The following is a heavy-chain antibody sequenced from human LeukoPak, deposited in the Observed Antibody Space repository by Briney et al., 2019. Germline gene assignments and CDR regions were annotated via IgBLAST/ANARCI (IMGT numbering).Heavy chain of an antibody. CDR1: GYTFTGYY. D-gene: IGHD3-9*01. J-gene: IGHJ4*02. Sequence: GASVKVSCKASGYTFTGYYIHWVRQAPGQGLEWMGWINPNSGGTNYAQKFQGRVTMTRDTSISTAYMELSRLRSDDTAVYYCARDTYYDILTGYYPYWGQGTLVTVSS. V-gene: IGHV1-2*02. CDR2: INPNSGGT. CDR3: ARDTYYDILTGYYPY.